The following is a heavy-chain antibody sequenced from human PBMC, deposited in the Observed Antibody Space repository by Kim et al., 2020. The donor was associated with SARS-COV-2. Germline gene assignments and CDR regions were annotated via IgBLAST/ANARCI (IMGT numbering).Heavy chain of an antibody. CDR2: IHYSGST. V-gene: IGHV4-59*01. Sequence: SETLSLTCTVSGGSISSYYWSWIRLPPGKGLEWMGYIHYSGSTNYNPSLKSRVTISVDTSKNQFSLKLSSVTAADTAVYYCARVKPINWYFDLWGRGTLVTVSS. CDR3: ARVKPINWYFDL. CDR1: GGSISSYY. J-gene: IGHJ2*01.